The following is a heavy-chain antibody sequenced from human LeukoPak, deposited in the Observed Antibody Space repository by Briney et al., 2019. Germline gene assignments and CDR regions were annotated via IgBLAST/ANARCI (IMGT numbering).Heavy chain of an antibody. J-gene: IGHJ4*02. CDR3: AKGEGGGYYFDY. V-gene: IGHV3-9*01. Sequence: PGGSLRLSCAASGFTFSNAWMSWVRQAPGKGLEWVSGISWNSGSIGYADSVKGRFTISRDNAKNSLYLQMNSLRAEDTALYYCAKGEGGGYYFDYWGQGTLVTVSS. CDR2: ISWNSGSI. D-gene: IGHD3-22*01. CDR1: GFTFSNAW.